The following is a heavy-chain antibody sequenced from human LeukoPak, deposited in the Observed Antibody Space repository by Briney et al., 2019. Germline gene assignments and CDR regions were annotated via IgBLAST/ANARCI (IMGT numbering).Heavy chain of an antibody. D-gene: IGHD4-23*01. CDR2: IYFSGGT. J-gene: IGHJ4*02. CDR1: GDSISSSNCY. V-gene: IGHV4-39*07. CDR3: ARSGITTVVTPLDY. Sequence: SETLSLTCTVSGDSISSSNCYWGWIRQPPGKGLEWIGSIYFSGGTYYNPSLKSRVTISVDTSKNQFSLKLSSVTAADTAVYYCARSGITTVVTPLDYWGQGTLVTVSS.